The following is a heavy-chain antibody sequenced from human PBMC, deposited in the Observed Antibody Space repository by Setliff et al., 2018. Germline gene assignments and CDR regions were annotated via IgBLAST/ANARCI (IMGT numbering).Heavy chain of an antibody. CDR2: ISPGGST. J-gene: IGHJ4*02. CDR1: GGGGSFSAYY. CDR3: ATSGFCSAGSCYSFDD. D-gene: IGHD6-19*01. V-gene: IGHV4-34*01. Sequence: PSETLSLTCGVSGGGGSFSAYYWSWIRQPPGKGLEWIGEISPGGSTIYNPSLRSRVTMSVDTAKNRFSLNLTSVTAADTAVYYCATSGFCSAGSCYSFDDLGQGALVTVSS.